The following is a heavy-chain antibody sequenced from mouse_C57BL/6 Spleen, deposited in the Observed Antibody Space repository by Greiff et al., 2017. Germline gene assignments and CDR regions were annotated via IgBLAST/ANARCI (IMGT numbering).Heavy chain of an antibody. CDR3: ARYDYDGHWYFDV. D-gene: IGHD2-4*01. Sequence: VQLQQSGPELVKPGASVKIPCKASGYTFTDYNMDWVKQSHGKSLEWIGDINPNNGGTIYTQKFKGKATLTVDKSSSTAYMELRSLTSEDTAVYYCARYDYDGHWYFDVWGTGTKVTVSS. CDR1: GYTFTDYN. V-gene: IGHV1-18*01. CDR2: INPNNGGT. J-gene: IGHJ1*03.